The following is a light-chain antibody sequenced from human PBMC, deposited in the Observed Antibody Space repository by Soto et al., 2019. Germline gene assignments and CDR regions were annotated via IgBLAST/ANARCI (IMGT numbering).Light chain of an antibody. V-gene: IGKV1-9*01. J-gene: IGKJ1*01. CDR3: HQLLYYPRT. CDR1: QGISNY. CDR2: SAS. Sequence: DVQLTQSPSFLSASVGDSVTITCRASQGISNYLAWYQQKPGNAPKLLISSASTLQSGVPSRFSGSASGTEFTLRISSLQPEDFATYYCHQLLYYPRTFGQGTKVDIK.